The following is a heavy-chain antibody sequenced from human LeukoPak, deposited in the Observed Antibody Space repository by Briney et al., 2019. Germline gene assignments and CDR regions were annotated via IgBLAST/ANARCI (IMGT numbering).Heavy chain of an antibody. V-gene: IGHV4-39*01. Sequence: PSETLSLTCTVSGGSISNSGYYWAWIRQPPGKGLEWIAHIFYSGTSYYSPSLKSRVTISLDMSKNQFSLKLSSVTAADTAVYYCARTAANGPIDYWGQGTLVTVSS. J-gene: IGHJ4*02. CDR2: IFYSGTS. CDR3: ARTAANGPIDY. D-gene: IGHD2-8*01. CDR1: GGSISNSGYY.